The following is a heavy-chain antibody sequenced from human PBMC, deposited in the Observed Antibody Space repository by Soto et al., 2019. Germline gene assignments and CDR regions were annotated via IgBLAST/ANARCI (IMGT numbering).Heavy chain of an antibody. CDR1: GYSFAGYW. Sequence: PGESLKISCKGSGYSFAGYWIAWVRQMPGKGLELMGIIYPSDSDTRYRPSFQGQVTISADKSISSAYLQWSSLRASDTAMYYCARGGVSTRTFDYLGKGTPVTVSS. J-gene: IGHJ4*02. V-gene: IGHV5-51*01. CDR3: ARGGVSTRTFDY. D-gene: IGHD3-3*01. CDR2: IYPSDSDT.